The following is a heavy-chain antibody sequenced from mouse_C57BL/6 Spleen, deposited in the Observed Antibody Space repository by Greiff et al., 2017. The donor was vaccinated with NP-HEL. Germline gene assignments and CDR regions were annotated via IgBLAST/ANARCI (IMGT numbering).Heavy chain of an antibody. CDR2: IDPANGNT. CDR3: ASSSYGTPYFDV. CDR1: GFNIKNTY. J-gene: IGHJ1*03. V-gene: IGHV14-3*01. D-gene: IGHD1-1*01. Sequence: EVQLQQSVAELVRPGASVKLSCTASGFNIKNTYMHCVKQRPEQGLEWIGRIDPANGNTKYAPKFQGKATITANTSSNTAYMQLRILTSGDTAIYYCASSSYGTPYFDVWGTGTTVTVSS.